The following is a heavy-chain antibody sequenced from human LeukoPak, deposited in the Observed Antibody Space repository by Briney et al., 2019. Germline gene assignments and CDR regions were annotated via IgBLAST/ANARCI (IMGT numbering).Heavy chain of an antibody. V-gene: IGHV3-48*04. CDR1: GFTFSTYS. J-gene: IGHJ4*02. Sequence: GGSLSLSCAVSGFTFSTYSMNWVRQAPGKGLEWVSYISSTTSNTIYYADSVRGRFTISRDNAKNSLYLQMNSLRAEDTAVYYCARARYQPLSHFDYWGQGILVTVSS. D-gene: IGHD1-14*01. CDR2: ISSTTSNTI. CDR3: ARARYQPLSHFDY.